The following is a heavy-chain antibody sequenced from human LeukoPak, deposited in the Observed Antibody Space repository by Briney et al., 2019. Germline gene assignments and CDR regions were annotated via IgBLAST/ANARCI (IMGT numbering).Heavy chain of an antibody. CDR3: ANIIGSSGYFDY. CDR2: ISGSGGST. CDR1: GFTFSSYA. D-gene: IGHD3-22*01. J-gene: IGHJ4*02. V-gene: IGHV3-23*01. Sequence: PGGSLRLSCAASGFTFSSYAMSWVRQAPGKGLEWVSAISGSGGSTYYADSVKGRFTISRDNSKNTLYLQMNSLRAEDTAVYYCANIIGSSGYFDYWGRGTLVTVSS.